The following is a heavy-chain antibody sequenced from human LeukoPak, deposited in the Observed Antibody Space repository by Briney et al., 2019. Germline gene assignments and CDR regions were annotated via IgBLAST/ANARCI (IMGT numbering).Heavy chain of an antibody. Sequence: PPETLSLTCTVSGVSISTYFWSWTRHPVGEGLEWIRRIYTSGTTNYNPSLKSRVIMSVDTSKNQFSLKLSSVTAADSAVYYCARDRVDSSGYYYYYGMDVWGQGTTVTVSS. J-gene: IGHJ6*02. CDR1: GVSISTYF. D-gene: IGHD3-22*01. V-gene: IGHV4-4*07. CDR3: ARDRVDSSGYYYYYGMDV. CDR2: IYTSGTT.